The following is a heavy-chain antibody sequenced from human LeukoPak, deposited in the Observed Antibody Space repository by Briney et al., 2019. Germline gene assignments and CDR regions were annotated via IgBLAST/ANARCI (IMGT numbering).Heavy chain of an antibody. J-gene: IGHJ4*02. CDR3: ARGGETSNWYPGYFDY. V-gene: IGHV3-74*01. CDR2: IKSDGSST. Sequence: AGGSLRLSCAASGFTFSNYWMHWVHQAPGKGPVWVSRIKSDGSSTRFADSVQGRFTISRDNGKNTVYLQMNGLRAEDTAVYYCARGGETSNWYPGYFDYWGQGALVTVSS. D-gene: IGHD6-13*01. CDR1: GFTFSNYW.